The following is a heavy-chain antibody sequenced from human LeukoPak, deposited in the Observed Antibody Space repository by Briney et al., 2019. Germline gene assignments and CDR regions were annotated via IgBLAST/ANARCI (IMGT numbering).Heavy chain of an antibody. CDR1: GGTFSSYA. CDR3: ARLPVDTATRVDYYMDV. D-gene: IGHD5-18*01. CDR2: IIPIFGTA. Sequence: EASVKVSCKASGGTFSSYAISWVRQAPGQGLEWMGGIIPIFGTANYAQKFQGRVTITADKSTSTAYMELSSLRSEDTAVYYCARLPVDTATRVDYYMDVWGKGTTVTISS. V-gene: IGHV1-69*06. J-gene: IGHJ6*03.